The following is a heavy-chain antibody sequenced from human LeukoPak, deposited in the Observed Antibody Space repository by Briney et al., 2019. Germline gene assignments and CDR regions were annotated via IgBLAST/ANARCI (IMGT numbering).Heavy chain of an antibody. CDR2: IYYSGST. V-gene: IGHV4-34*01. D-gene: IGHD3-22*01. CDR1: GGSFSGYY. J-gene: IGHJ3*02. CDR3: ARVGGVTMIVVLIGDGFDI. Sequence: SETLSLTCAVHGGSFSGYYWGWIRQPPGKGLEWIGSIYYSGSTYYNPSLKSRVTISVDTSKNQFSLKLSSVTAADTAVYYCARVGGVTMIVVLIGDGFDIWGQGTMVTVSS.